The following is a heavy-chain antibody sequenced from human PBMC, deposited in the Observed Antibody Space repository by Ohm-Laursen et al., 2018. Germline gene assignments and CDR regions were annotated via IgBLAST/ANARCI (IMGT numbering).Heavy chain of an antibody. J-gene: IGHJ3*02. V-gene: IGHV1-18*01. CDR1: GYSFTSYG. CDR2: ISGYDTNT. D-gene: IGHD4-17*01. Sequence: SVKVSCKASGYSFTSYGISWVRQAPGQGLEWMGWISGYDTNTKYAQNLQGRVTMTTDTSTSTAYMELRSLRSDDTAVYYCARVVGDYYAFDIWGQGTMVTVSS. CDR3: ARVVGDYYAFDI.